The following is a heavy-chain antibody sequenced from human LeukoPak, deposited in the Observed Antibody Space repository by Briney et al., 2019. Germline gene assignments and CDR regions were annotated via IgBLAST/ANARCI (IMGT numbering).Heavy chain of an antibody. Sequence: SQTLSLTCTVSGGSINSGGSYWSWIRQHPGKCLEWIGCIYYSWSSYYNPSLKSRVTLSLDTSKNRFSLKLSSVTAADTAVYYCARDNGDYRSIYYYMDVWGKGTTVTVSS. CDR1: GGSINSGGSY. D-gene: IGHD4-11*01. V-gene: IGHV4-31*03. CDR3: ARDNGDYRSIYYYMDV. CDR2: IYYSWSS. J-gene: IGHJ6*03.